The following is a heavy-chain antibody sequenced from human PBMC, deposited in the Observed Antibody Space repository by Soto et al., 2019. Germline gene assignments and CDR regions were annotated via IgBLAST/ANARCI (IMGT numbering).Heavy chain of an antibody. V-gene: IGHV3-49*03. CDR2: IRGKAYGGET. CDR3: TRFRSGSRYSGSDY. J-gene: IGHJ4*02. Sequence: HPGGSLRLSCTVSGFTFGDYAMSWFRQAPGKGLEWVGFIRGKAYGGETAYAASVKGRFAISRDDSEGIGYLQMTRLDTEDTAVYFCTRFRSGSRYSGSDYWGRGTLVTVSS. D-gene: IGHD3-22*01. CDR1: GFTFGDYA.